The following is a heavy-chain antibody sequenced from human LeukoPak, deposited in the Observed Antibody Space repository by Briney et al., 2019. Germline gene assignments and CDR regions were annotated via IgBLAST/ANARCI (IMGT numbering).Heavy chain of an antibody. Sequence: SETLSLTCTVSGGSVSSGSYYWSWIRQPPGKGLEWMVYIYSSGSTNYNPSLKSRVTISVDTSKNQFSLKLSSVTAADTAVYYCARGGRLAYCGGDCLETNWFDPWGQGTLVTVSS. J-gene: IGHJ5*02. CDR2: IYSSGST. D-gene: IGHD2-21*02. CDR1: GGSVSSGSYY. CDR3: ARGGRLAYCGGDCLETNWFDP. V-gene: IGHV4-61*01.